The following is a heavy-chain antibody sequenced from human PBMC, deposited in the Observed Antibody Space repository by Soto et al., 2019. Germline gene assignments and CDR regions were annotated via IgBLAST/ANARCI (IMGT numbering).Heavy chain of an antibody. J-gene: IGHJ6*02. CDR3: ARGNGGYSYYGMEV. D-gene: IGHD3-16*01. CDR2: THYRSKWYN. V-gene: IGHV6-1*01. Sequence: SQTLSLTCAISGDSVXGNSAAWNWIRQSPSRGLEWLGRTHYRSKWYNDYALSVKSRITINPDTSKNQFSLQLNSVTPEDTAVYYCARGNGGYSYYGMEVWGQGTTVTVSS. CDR1: GDSVXGNSAA.